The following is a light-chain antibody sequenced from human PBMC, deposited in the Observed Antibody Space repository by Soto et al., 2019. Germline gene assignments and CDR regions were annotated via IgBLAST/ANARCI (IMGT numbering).Light chain of an antibody. CDR2: GAS. V-gene: IGKV1-5*01. Sequence: GDRVPLTCRASQSIRYYLAWYQQMPGKAPKLLIYGASSLQSGVPSRFSGSGSGTEFTLTISSLQPDDFATYFCQHHNSYSQTFGQGTKVEIK. J-gene: IGKJ1*01. CDR3: QHHNSYSQT. CDR1: QSIRYY.